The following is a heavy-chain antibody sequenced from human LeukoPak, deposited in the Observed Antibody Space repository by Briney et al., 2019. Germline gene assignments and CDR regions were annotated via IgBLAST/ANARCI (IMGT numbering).Heavy chain of an antibody. D-gene: IGHD6-13*01. CDR3: ARDGLASSWYPYYYYMDV. Sequence: GASVKVSCKASGYTFIGYYMHWVRQAPGQWLDWMGWINPNSGGTNYAQKFQGRVTMTRDTSISTAYMELSRLRSDDTAVYYCARDGLASSWYPYYYYMDVWGKGTTVTVSS. CDR2: INPNSGGT. CDR1: GYTFIGYY. J-gene: IGHJ6*03. V-gene: IGHV1-2*02.